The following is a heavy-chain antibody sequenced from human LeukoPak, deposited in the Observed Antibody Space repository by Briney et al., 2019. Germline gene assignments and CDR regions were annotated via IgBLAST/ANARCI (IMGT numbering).Heavy chain of an antibody. CDR2: IYTSGST. CDR1: GGSISSYY. J-gene: IGHJ3*02. CDR3: ARGQQWLGGDAFDI. Sequence: SETLSLTCTVSGGSISSYYWSWIRQPAGKGLEWIGRIYTSGSTNYNPSLKSRVTMSVDTSKNQFSLKLSSVTAADTAVYYRARGQQWLGGDAFDIWGQGTMVTVSS. V-gene: IGHV4-4*07. D-gene: IGHD6-19*01.